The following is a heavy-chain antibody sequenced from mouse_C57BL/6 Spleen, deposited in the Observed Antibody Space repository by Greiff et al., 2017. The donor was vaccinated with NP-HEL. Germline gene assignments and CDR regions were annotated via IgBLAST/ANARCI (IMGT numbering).Heavy chain of an antibody. CDR3: ASTMITTCFDY. J-gene: IGHJ2*01. V-gene: IGHV5-4*01. D-gene: IGHD2-4*01. CDR1: GFTFSSYA. CDR2: ISDGGSYT. Sequence: EVQLVESGGGLVKPGGSLKLSCAASGFTFSSYAMSWVRQTPEKRLEWVATISDGGSYTYYPDNVKGRFTISRDNAKNNLYLQMSHLKSEDTAMYYCASTMITTCFDYWGQGTTLTVSS.